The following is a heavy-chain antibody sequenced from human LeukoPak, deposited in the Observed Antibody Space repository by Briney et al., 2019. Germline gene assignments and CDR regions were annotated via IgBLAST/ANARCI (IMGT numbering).Heavy chain of an antibody. V-gene: IGHV4-39*01. CDR3: ARHGRGDCSGYPNWFDP. D-gene: IGHD2-15*01. Sequence: LRLSCAASGFTFSSYGMHWVRQAPGKGLEWIGSIYYSGSTYYNPSLKSRVTISVDTSKNQFSLKLSSVTAADTAVYYCARHGRGDCSGYPNWFDPWGQGTLVTVSS. CDR1: GFTFSSYG. CDR2: IYYSGST. J-gene: IGHJ5*02.